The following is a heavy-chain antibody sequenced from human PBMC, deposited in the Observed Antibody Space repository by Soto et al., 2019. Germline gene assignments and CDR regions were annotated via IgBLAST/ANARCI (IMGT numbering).Heavy chain of an antibody. D-gene: IGHD3-10*01. CDR2: MYKTGET. Sequence: KTSETLSLTCTVSGGSVSTGMKYWGWVRQPPGNALEFIGYMYKTGETLLNSSLKSRVTLSMETSKNQFSLTLSSVTAADTAVYFCMKAHESGDFLGMSVWGPGTTVTVSS. J-gene: IGHJ6*02. CDR3: MKAHESGDFLGMSV. CDR1: GGSVSTGMKY. V-gene: IGHV4-61*01.